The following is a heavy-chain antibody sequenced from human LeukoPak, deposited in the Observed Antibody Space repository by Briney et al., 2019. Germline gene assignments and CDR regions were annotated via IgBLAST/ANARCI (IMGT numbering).Heavy chain of an antibody. V-gene: IGHV3-11*06. D-gene: IGHD6-19*01. CDR3: ARVYTEVAGTYYYFDY. CDR1: GFTFSDYY. J-gene: IGHJ4*02. CDR2: ISSSSSYT. Sequence: GGSLRLSCAASGFTFSDYYMSWIRQAPGTGLEWVSYISSSSSYTNYADSVKGRFTISRDNAKNSLYLQMNSLRAEDTAVYYCARVYTEVAGTYYYFDYWGQGTLVTVSS.